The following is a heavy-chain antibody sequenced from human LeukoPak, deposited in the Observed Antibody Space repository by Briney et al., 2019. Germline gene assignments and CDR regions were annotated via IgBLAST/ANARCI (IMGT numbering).Heavy chain of an antibody. CDR2: ISSSTSTI. CDR3: AVSFDY. Sequence: PGGSLRLSCAASGFTFTSYSMNWVRQAPEKGLEWVSYISSSTSTIYYADSVKGRFTIPRDNAKNSLYLQMNSLRAEDTAVYYCAVSFDYRGQGTLVTVSS. CDR1: GFTFTSYS. J-gene: IGHJ4*02. D-gene: IGHD5/OR15-5a*01. V-gene: IGHV3-48*01.